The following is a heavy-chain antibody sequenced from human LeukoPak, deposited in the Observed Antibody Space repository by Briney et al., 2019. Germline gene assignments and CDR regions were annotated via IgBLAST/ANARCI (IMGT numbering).Heavy chain of an antibody. J-gene: IGHJ5*02. CDR2: IYHSGST. D-gene: IGHD6-19*01. CDR3: ARGPIAVAVYNWFDP. V-gene: IGHV4-38-2*02. Sequence: SETLSLTCTVSGYSISSGYYWGWIRQPPGKGLEWIGSIYHSGSTNYNPSLKSRVTISVDKSKNQFSLKLSSVTAADTAVYYCARGPIAVAVYNWFDPWGQGTLVTVSS. CDR1: GYSISSGYY.